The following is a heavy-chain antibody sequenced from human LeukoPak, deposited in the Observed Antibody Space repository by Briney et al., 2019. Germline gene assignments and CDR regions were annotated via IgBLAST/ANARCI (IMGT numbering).Heavy chain of an antibody. J-gene: IGHJ6*03. CDR1: GFTFSSYS. V-gene: IGHV3-48*01. Sequence: PGGSLRLSCAASGFTFSSYSMNWVRQAPGKGLEWVSYISSSSSTIYYADSVKGRFTISRDNAKNSLYLQMNSLRAEDTAVYYCARDGTYDYVWGSYYYYYYYMDVWGKGTTVTVSS. CDR3: ARDGTYDYVWGSYYYYYYYMDV. D-gene: IGHD3-16*01. CDR2: ISSSSSTI.